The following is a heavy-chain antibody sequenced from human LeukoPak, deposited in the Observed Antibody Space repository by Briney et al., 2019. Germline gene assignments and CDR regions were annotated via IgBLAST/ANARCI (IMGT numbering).Heavy chain of an antibody. Sequence: GGSLRLSCVVSGFTVSTNYMSWVRQAPGKGLEWVSVIYSGGSTYYADSVRGRFTISRDNSKNTLYLQMNSLRAEDTAVYYCARRGYGDYAPFDYWGQGTLVTVSS. CDR1: GFTVSTNY. D-gene: IGHD4-17*01. J-gene: IGHJ4*02. V-gene: IGHV3-66*04. CDR2: IYSGGST. CDR3: ARRGYGDYAPFDY.